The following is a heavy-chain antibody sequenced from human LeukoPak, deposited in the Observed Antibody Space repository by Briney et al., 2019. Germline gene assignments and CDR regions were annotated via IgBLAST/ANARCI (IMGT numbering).Heavy chain of an antibody. CDR1: GGSFSGYY. J-gene: IGHJ4*02. Sequence: PSETLSLTCAVYGGSFSGYYWSWIREPPGKGLEWIGEINHSGSSNYNPSLKSRVTISVDTSKNQFSLKLSSVTAADTAVYYCARGPDDTYGLITYWGQGTLVTVSS. CDR2: INHSGSS. D-gene: IGHD5-18*01. CDR3: ARGPDDTYGLITY. V-gene: IGHV4-34*01.